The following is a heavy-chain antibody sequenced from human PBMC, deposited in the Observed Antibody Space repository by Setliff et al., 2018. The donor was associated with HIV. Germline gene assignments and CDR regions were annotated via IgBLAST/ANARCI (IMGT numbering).Heavy chain of an antibody. V-gene: IGHV4-61*02. Sequence: SETLSLTCTVSGGSITSGSYYWSWIRQPAGKGLEWIGRIYSNGRTTHNPSLKSRVTISRDTSENQFSLRLSSVTAAGTAVYYCASQYCSAGSCYSDYWGQGTLVTVSS. CDR1: GGSITSGSYY. CDR2: IYSNGRT. J-gene: IGHJ4*02. D-gene: IGHD2-15*01. CDR3: ASQYCSAGSCYSDY.